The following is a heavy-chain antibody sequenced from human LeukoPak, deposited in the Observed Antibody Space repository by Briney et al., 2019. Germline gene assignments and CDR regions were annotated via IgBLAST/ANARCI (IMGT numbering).Heavy chain of an antibody. J-gene: IGHJ4*02. CDR1: GGSISSGSYY. CDR3: ARAPDILTGYPFDY. CDR2: IYTSGST. V-gene: IGHV4-61*02. D-gene: IGHD3-9*01. Sequence: SQTLSLTCTVSGGSISSGSYYWSWIRQPAGKGLEWIGRIYTSGSTNYNPSLKSRVTISVDTSKNQFSLKLSSVTAADTAVYYCARAPDILTGYPFDYWGQGTLVTVSS.